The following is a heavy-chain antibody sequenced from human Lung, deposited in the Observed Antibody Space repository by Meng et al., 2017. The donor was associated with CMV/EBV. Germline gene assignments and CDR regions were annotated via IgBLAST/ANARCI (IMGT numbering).Heavy chain of an antibody. D-gene: IGHD2-21*01. V-gene: IGHV1-69*05. Sequence: SVXVSCKASGGTFSSYAISWVRQAPGQGLEWMGGIIPIFGTANYAQKFQGRVTITTDESTSTAYMELSSLRSEDTAVYYCARASQAYCGGDCSEFDYLGQGXLVTVSS. J-gene: IGHJ4*02. CDR2: IIPIFGTA. CDR1: GGTFSSYA. CDR3: ARASQAYCGGDCSEFDY.